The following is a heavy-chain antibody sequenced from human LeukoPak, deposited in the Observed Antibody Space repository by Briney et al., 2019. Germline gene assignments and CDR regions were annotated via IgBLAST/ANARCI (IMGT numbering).Heavy chain of an antibody. D-gene: IGHD3-10*01. Sequence: GGSLRLSCAASGFTFSSYAMSWVRQAPGKGLEWVSAISGSGGSTYYADSVKGRFTISRDNSKNTLYLQMNSLRAEDTAVYYCAKEYGSGLNYYYYYYMDVWGKGTTVTISS. CDR3: AKEYGSGLNYYYYYYMDV. J-gene: IGHJ6*03. V-gene: IGHV3-23*01. CDR1: GFTFSSYA. CDR2: ISGSGGST.